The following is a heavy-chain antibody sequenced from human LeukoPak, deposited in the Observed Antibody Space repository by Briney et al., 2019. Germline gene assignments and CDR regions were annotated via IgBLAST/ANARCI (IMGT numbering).Heavy chain of an antibody. J-gene: IGHJ4*02. CDR1: GYTFTSYG. CDR2: ISAYNGNT. D-gene: IGHD3-22*01. CDR3: ARGGGNYDSSGYYYGERYFDY. V-gene: IGHV1-18*01. Sequence: GASVKVSCKASGYTFTSYGISWVRQAPGQGLEWMGWISAYNGNTNYAQKLQGRVTMTTDTSTSTAYMELRSLRSDGTAVYYCARGGGNYDSSGYYYGERYFDYWGQGTLVTVSS.